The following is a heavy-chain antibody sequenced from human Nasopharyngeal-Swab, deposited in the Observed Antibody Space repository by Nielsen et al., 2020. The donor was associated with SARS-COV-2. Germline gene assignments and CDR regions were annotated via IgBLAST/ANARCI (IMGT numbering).Heavy chain of an antibody. CDR2: MYPRDSDT. D-gene: IGHD1-7*01. Sequence: GASLKISCKGSGYSFSSYWIGWVRQMPGKGLEWMGIMYPRDSDTRYSPSFQGQVTISADKSISTAYLQWSSLKASDTAMYYCATAYNGNYYWDYWGQGTLVTVSS. J-gene: IGHJ4*02. CDR1: GYSFSSYW. CDR3: ATAYNGNYYWDY. V-gene: IGHV5-51*01.